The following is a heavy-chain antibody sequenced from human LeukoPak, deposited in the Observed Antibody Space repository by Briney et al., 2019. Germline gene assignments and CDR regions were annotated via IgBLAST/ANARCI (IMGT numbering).Heavy chain of an antibody. CDR3: ARTDPGYSSGWYEGFDY. V-gene: IGHV4-4*07. CDR2: IYTSGST. Sequence: SETLSLTCTVSGGSISSYYWSWIRQPAGKGLEWIGRIYTSGSTNYNPSLKSRVTMSVDTSKNQFSLKLSSVTAADTAVYYCARTDPGYSSGWYEGFDYWGQGTLVTVSS. CDR1: GGSISSYY. J-gene: IGHJ4*02. D-gene: IGHD6-19*01.